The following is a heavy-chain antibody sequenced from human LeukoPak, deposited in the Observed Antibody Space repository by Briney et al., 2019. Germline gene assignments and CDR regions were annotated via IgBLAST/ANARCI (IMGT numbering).Heavy chain of an antibody. CDR2: MKHDGIEK. CDR1: GFTFGNYW. J-gene: IGHJ4*02. CDR3: AREVLDTAMALGY. V-gene: IGHV3-7*01. Sequence: GGSLRLSCAASGFTFGNYWMTWVRQAPGKGLEWVANMKHDGIEKYYVDSVKGRFTISRDNSKSTLYLQMNSLRAEDTAVYYCAREVLDTAMALGYWGQGTLVTVSS. D-gene: IGHD5-18*01.